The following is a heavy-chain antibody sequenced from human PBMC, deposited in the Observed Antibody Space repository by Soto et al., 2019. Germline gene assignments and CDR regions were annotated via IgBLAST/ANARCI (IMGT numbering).Heavy chain of an antibody. V-gene: IGHV4-30-4*01. Sequence: SETLSLTCTVSGGSISSGDYYWSWIRQPPGKGLEWIGYIYYSGITYYNPSLKSRVTISVDTSKNQFSLKLSSVTAADTAVYYCAREVVVPAAIPFTWGQGTLVTVSS. J-gene: IGHJ4*02. CDR1: GGSISSGDYY. D-gene: IGHD2-2*01. CDR3: AREVVVPAAIPFT. CDR2: IYYSGIT.